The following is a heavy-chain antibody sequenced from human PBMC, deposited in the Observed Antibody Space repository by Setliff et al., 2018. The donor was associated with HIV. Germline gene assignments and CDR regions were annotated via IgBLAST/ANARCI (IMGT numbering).Heavy chain of an antibody. Sequence: GGSLRLSCAASGFTFNNYAMIWVRQAPGKGLEWVSAISDGGGGTDYADSVKGRFTISRDNSRNTLYLQMNSLRTEDTAVYYRVRDTFDGRSYYGWDVWGQGTTVTVSS. D-gene: IGHD3-9*01. CDR1: GFTFNNYA. CDR3: VRDTFDGRSYYGWDV. CDR2: ISDGGGGT. J-gene: IGHJ6*02. V-gene: IGHV3-23*01.